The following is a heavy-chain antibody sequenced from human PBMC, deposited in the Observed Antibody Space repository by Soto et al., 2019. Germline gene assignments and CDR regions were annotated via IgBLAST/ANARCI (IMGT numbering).Heavy chain of an antibody. V-gene: IGHV4-4*07. CDR2: IYTSGST. CDR1: GGSISSYY. Sequence: PSETLSLTCTVSGGSISSYYWSWIRQPAGKGLEWIGRIYTSGSTNYNPSLKSRVTMSVDTSKNQFSLKLSSVTAADTAVYYCAREVQQLVHNWFDPWGQGTLVTVSS. CDR3: AREVQQLVHNWFDP. D-gene: IGHD6-13*01. J-gene: IGHJ5*02.